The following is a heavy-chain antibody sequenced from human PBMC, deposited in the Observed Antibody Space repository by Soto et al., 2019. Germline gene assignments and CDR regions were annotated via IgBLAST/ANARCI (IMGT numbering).Heavy chain of an antibody. CDR3: TTDDPINRY. CDR1: GFTFSNAW. J-gene: IGHJ4*02. CDR2: IKSKTNGGTT. Sequence: EVQLVESGGGLVKAGEPLRVSCAASGFTFSNAWMSWVRQAPGKGLEWVGRIKSKTNGGTTDYAAPVEGRFSISRDDSKNTLYLQMNSLKTEDTAVYYCTTDDPINRYWGQGTLVTVSS. V-gene: IGHV3-15*01.